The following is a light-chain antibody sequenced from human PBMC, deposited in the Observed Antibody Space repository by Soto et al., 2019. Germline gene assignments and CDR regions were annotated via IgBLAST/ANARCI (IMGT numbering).Light chain of an antibody. V-gene: IGKV3D-20*02. Sequence: EGVLTHSPVTLSGCPWDIGTRSCRASQTVTNDYLAWYQQKPGQAPRLLIYAASSRATGIPDRFSGSGSGTDFTLTISSLEPDDFAVSYCQPRLSWPITLGQGTRLEIK. CDR2: AAS. J-gene: IGKJ5*01. CDR1: QTVTNDY. CDR3: QPRLSWPIT.